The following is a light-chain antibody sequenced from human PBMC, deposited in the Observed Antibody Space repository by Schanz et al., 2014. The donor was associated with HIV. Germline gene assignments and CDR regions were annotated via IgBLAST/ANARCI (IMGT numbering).Light chain of an antibody. CDR2: AAS. V-gene: IGKV1-27*01. CDR3: QHYDSYSFT. J-gene: IGKJ2*01. Sequence: DVQMTQSPSSLSASVGDRVTITCRASQGIKNYLAWYQQKSGRPPKLLIYAASTLQSGVPSRFSGSGSGTDYTLTINSLQPADFATYYCQHYDSYSFTFGQGTKLEIK. CDR1: QGIKNY.